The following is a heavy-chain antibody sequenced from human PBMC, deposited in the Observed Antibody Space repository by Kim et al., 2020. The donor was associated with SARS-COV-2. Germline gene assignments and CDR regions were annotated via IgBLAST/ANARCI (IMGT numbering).Heavy chain of an antibody. CDR3: ARAREGIAAASTHAFDI. Sequence: GGSLRLSCAASGFTFSSYSMNWVRQAPGKGLEWVSSISSSSSYIYYADSVKGRFTISRDNAKNSLYLQMNSLRAEDTAVYYCARAREGIAAASTHAFDIWGQGTMVTVSS. CDR2: ISSSSSYI. J-gene: IGHJ3*02. V-gene: IGHV3-21*01. D-gene: IGHD6-13*01. CDR1: GFTFSSYS.